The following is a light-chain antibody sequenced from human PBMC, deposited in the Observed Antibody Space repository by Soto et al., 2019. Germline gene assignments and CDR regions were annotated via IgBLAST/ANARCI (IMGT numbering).Light chain of an antibody. V-gene: IGLV2-14*03. CDR3: SSFTSSLARI. J-gene: IGLJ2*01. Sequence: QSALTQPASVSGSPGQSITISCTGTSSDIGAYNFVSWYQQHPGKAPKLVIYDVTYRPSGVSNRFSGSKSGNTASLTISGLQAEDEADYYCSSFTSSLARIFGGGTKLTVL. CDR2: DVT. CDR1: SSDIGAYNF.